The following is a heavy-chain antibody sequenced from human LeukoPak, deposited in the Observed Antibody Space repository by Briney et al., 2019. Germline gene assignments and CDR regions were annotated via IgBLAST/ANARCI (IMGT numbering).Heavy chain of an antibody. J-gene: IGHJ3*02. CDR1: GYTFTSYG. D-gene: IGHD3-3*01. CDR3: ARVKRGIFGVVITDAFDI. CDR2: IIPIFGTA. V-gene: IGHV1-69*13. Sequence: ASVKVSCKASGYTFTSYGISRVRQAPGQGLEWMGGIIPIFGTANYAQKFQGRVTITADESTSTAYMELSSLRSEDTAVYYCARVKRGIFGVVITDAFDIWGQGTMVTVSS.